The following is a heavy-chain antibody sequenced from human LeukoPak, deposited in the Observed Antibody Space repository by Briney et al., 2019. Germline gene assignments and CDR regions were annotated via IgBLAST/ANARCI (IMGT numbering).Heavy chain of an antibody. J-gene: IGHJ6*03. D-gene: IGHD7-27*01. CDR3: ARTKSGYYFMDV. V-gene: IGHV4-4*07. CDR2: IYNSGST. CDR1: GDSISSYY. Sequence: SETLSLTCTVSGDSISSYYWSWIRQPAGKGLEWIGRIYNSGSTNYNPSLKSRVTMSVDTSKNQFSLRLSSVSAADRAVYYCARTKSGYYFMDVWGKGTTVTVSS.